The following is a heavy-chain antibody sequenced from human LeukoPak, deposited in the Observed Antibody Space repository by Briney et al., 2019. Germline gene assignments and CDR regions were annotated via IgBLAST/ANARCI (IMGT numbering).Heavy chain of an antibody. J-gene: IGHJ4*02. Sequence: PGGSLRLSRAASGFTFSSYAMSWVRQAPGKGLEWVSAISGSGGSTYYADSVKGRFTISRDNSKNTLYLQMNSLRAEDTAVYYCAKDGEYYGSGSYSDYWGQGTLVTVSS. D-gene: IGHD3-10*01. CDR2: ISGSGGST. CDR1: GFTFSSYA. CDR3: AKDGEYYGSGSYSDY. V-gene: IGHV3-23*01.